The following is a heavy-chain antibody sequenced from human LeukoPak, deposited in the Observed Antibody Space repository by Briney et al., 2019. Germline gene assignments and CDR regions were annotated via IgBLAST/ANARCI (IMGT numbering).Heavy chain of an antibody. V-gene: IGHV3-21*01. CDR1: GFTFSSYG. J-gene: IGHJ6*02. CDR3: ARYSRRGAVADYYYGMDV. D-gene: IGHD6-19*01. CDR2: ISSSSSYI. Sequence: GGSLRLSCAASGFTFSSYGTNWVRQAPGKGLEWVSSISSSSSYIYYADSVKGRFTISRDNAKNSLYLQMNSLRAEDTAVYYCARYSRRGAVADYYYGMDVWGQGTTVTVSS.